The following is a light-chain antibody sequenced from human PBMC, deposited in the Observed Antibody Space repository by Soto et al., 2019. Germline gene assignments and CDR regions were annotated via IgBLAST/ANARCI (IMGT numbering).Light chain of an antibody. J-gene: IGLJ2*01. CDR1: SSDVGGYNY. CDR2: EVS. V-gene: IGLV2-14*01. CDR3: SSYTSSSMQV. Sequence: QSALTQPASVSGSPGQSITISCTGTSSDVGGYNYVSWYQQHPGKAPKLMIYEVSRRPSGVSDRFSGSKSGNTASLTISGLQAEDEGDYYCSSYTSSSMQVFGGGTKLTVL.